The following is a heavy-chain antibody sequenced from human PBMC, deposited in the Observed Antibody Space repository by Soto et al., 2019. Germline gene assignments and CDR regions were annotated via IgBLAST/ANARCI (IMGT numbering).Heavy chain of an antibody. CDR1: GFVFRTYG. Sequence: QVQLVESGGGVVQPGRSLRLSCAASGFVFRTYGMYWVRQAPGKGLEWVALISYDGRSKNYADSVKGRFTISRDNSENKLFLHMTSLTVEDNAVYYCANLATARVGFAKAVWGQGTRVVVSS. CDR3: ANLATARVGFAKAV. V-gene: IGHV3-30*18. J-gene: IGHJ6*02. CDR2: ISYDGRSK. D-gene: IGHD5-18*01.